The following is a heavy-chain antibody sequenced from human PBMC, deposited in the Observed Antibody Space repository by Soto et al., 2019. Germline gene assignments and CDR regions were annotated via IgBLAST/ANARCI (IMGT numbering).Heavy chain of an antibody. Sequence: QVQLQESGPGLVKPSGTLSLTCAVSGGSISSSNWWSWVRQPPGKGLEWIGEIYHSGSTNYNPSLKSRVTISVDKSKNQFSLKRSSVTAADTAVYYCARKGGLGYCSSTSCYFFYYWGQGTLVTVSS. D-gene: IGHD2-2*01. V-gene: IGHV4-4*02. CDR1: GGSISSSNW. J-gene: IGHJ4*02. CDR2: IYHSGST. CDR3: ARKGGLGYCSSTSCYFFYY.